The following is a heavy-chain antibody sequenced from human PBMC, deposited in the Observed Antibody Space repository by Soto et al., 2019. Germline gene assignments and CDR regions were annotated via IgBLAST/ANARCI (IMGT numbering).Heavy chain of an antibody. CDR1: GFTVSSNY. D-gene: IGHD3-22*01. Sequence: EVQLVESGGGLVQPGGSLRLSCAASGFTVSSNYMNWVRQAPGKGLEWVSVIYSGGSTYYADSVKGRFTISRDNSKNSLYLQMNSLRAEDTAVYYCARMGDSSGYSGWFDPWGQGTLVTVSS. CDR2: IYSGGST. J-gene: IGHJ5*02. CDR3: ARMGDSSGYSGWFDP. V-gene: IGHV3-66*01.